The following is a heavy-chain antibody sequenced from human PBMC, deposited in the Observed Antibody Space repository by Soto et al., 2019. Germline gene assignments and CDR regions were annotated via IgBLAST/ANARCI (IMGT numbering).Heavy chain of an antibody. CDR2: STWNSGSI. CDR3: AKDWRSSTLLPGIEY. V-gene: IGHV3-9*01. J-gene: IGHJ4*02. Sequence: EVQLLESGGGLVQPGGSLRLSCTASGLTFNNYAMHRVRQAPGKGLEWVSGSTWNSGSIVYADSVKGRFTISRENAKNTLYLQMNSRRAEDTAFYYWAKDWRSSTLLPGIEYWGQGTLVSVSS. CDR1: GLTFNNYA. D-gene: IGHD3-22*01.